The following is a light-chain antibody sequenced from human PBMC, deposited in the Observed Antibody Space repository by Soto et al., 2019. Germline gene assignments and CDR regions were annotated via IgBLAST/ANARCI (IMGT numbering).Light chain of an antibody. Sequence: EIVLTQSPATLSLSPGERATLSCRASQSVSSYLAWYQQKPGQAPRLLIYDASNRATGTPARFSGSGSGTDFTLTISSLEPEDFAVYYCHQRSNWPPFGQGTKLEIK. J-gene: IGKJ2*01. CDR2: DAS. CDR1: QSVSSY. V-gene: IGKV3-11*01. CDR3: HQRSNWPP.